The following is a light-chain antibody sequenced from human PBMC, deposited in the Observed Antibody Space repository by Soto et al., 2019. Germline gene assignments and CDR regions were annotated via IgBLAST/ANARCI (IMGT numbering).Light chain of an antibody. J-gene: IGLJ2*01. CDR1: SSNIGSNS. V-gene: IGLV1-47*01. Sequence: QSALTQPPSASGTPGQRVTISCSGSSSNIGSNSVYWYQQFPGTAPKLLIYRNNQRPSGVPDRFSGSKSGTSASLAISGLRSEDEADYYCAAWDDSLSGPVVFGGGTKLTVL. CDR2: RNN. CDR3: AAWDDSLSGPVV.